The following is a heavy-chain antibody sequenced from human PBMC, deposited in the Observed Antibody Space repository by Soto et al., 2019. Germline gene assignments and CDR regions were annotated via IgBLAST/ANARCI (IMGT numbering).Heavy chain of an antibody. CDR1: GFMFSTYA. CDR3: ARDQGRTVTRGDWFDP. D-gene: IGHD6-19*01. V-gene: IGHV3-30-3*01. Sequence: QVQLVESGGGVVQPGRSLRLSCAASGFMFSTYAMHWVRQAPGKGLEWVAVISYDGSDIYYGDSGKGRFPISRDNSRSTLWLEMSSLEPEDTAVFYCARDQGRTVTRGDWFDPWGQGTLVTVSS. J-gene: IGHJ5*02. CDR2: ISYDGSDI.